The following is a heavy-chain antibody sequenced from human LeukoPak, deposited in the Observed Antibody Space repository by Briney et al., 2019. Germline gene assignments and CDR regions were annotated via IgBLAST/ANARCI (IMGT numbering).Heavy chain of an antibody. D-gene: IGHD2-21*02. Sequence: GGSLRLSCAASGFTFSSSAMSWVRQAPGRGLEWVAGISYDGTNKYYADSVKGRFTISRDNSKNTLYLQMNSLRTDDTAVYYCARESPACGEDCYFDYWGQGTLVTVSS. CDR2: ISYDGTNK. J-gene: IGHJ4*02. V-gene: IGHV3-30-3*01. CDR1: GFTFSSSA. CDR3: ARESPACGEDCYFDY.